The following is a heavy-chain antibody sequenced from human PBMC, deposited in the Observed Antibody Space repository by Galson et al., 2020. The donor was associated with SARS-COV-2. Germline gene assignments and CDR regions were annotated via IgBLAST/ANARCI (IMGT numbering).Heavy chain of an antibody. CDR2: ISYDGSNK. J-gene: IGHJ4*02. D-gene: IGHD1-26*01. V-gene: IGHV3-30*04. CDR3: ARDELLYACLDY. CDR1: GFTFSSYA. Sequence: GESLKISCAASGFTFSSYAMHWVRQAPGKGLEWVAVISYDGSNKYYADSVKGRFTISRDNSKNTLYLQMNSLRAEDTAVYYCARDELLYACLDYWGQGTLVTVSS.